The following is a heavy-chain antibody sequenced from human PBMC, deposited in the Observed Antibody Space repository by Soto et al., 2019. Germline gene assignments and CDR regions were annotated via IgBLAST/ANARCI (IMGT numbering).Heavy chain of an antibody. V-gene: IGHV3-30*18. CDR2: ISYDGSNK. CDR3: AKDLAAAGTSEYYYYGMDV. CDR1: GFTFSSYG. Sequence: PGGSLRLSCAASGFTFSSYGMHWVRQAPGKGLEWVAVISYDGSNKYYADSVKGRFTISRDNSKNTLYLQMNSLRAEDTAVYYCAKDLAAAGTSEYYYYGMDVWGQGTTVTVSS. J-gene: IGHJ6*02. D-gene: IGHD6-13*01.